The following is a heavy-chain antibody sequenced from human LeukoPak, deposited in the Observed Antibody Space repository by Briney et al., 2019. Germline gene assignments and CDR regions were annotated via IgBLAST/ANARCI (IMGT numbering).Heavy chain of an antibody. CDR3: ARVRPGTSRHDFDY. CDR1: GFTLSTYS. D-gene: IGHD2-2*01. J-gene: IGHJ4*02. Sequence: QPXGSLRLSCAASGFTLSTYSMNWVGQAXGKGREGVSYISSSSSTIYYADSVKGRFTISRENAKNSLYLQMNSLRDEDTAVYYCARVRPGTSRHDFDYWGQGTLVTVSS. CDR2: ISSSSSTI. V-gene: IGHV3-48*02.